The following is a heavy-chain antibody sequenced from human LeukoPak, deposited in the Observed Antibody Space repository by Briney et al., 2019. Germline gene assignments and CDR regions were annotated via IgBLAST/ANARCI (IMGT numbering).Heavy chain of an antibody. D-gene: IGHD3-22*01. V-gene: IGHV4-39*07. CDR2: IYYSGST. J-gene: IGHJ4*02. CDR3: ARDPSRGYYDSSGYLYYFDY. CDR1: GGSISSSSYY. Sequence: SETLSLTCTVSGGSISSSSYYWGWIRQPPGKGLEWIGSIYYSGSTYYNPSLKSRVTISVDTSKNQFSLKLSSVTAADTAVYYCARDPSRGYYDSSGYLYYFDYWGQGTLVTVSS.